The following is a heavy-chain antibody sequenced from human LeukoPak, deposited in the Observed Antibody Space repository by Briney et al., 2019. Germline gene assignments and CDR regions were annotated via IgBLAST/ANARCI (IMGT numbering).Heavy chain of an antibody. J-gene: IGHJ6*03. D-gene: IGHD3-10*01. CDR2: IIPIFGTA. CDR3: ARDGTTMVRGGYYYYMDV. CDR1: GGTFSSYA. Sequence: SVKVSCKASGGTFSSYAISWVRQAPGQGLEWMGGIIPIFGTANYAQKFQGRVTITADKSTSTAYMELSSLRSEDTAVYYCARDGTTMVRGGYYYYMDVWGKGTTVTISS. V-gene: IGHV1-69*06.